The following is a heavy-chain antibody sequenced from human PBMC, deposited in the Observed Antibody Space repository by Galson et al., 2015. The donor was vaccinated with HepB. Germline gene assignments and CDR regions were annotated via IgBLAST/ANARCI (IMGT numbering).Heavy chain of an antibody. CDR2: IDWDDDK. J-gene: IGHJ4*02. Sequence: PALVKPTQTLTLTCTFSGFSLSTSGMCVSWIRQPPGKALEWLALIDWDDDKYYSTSLKTRLTISKDTSKNQVVLTMTNMDPVDTATYYCARIPPWSYSSGWNFDYWGQGTLVTVSS. CDR1: GFSLSTSGMC. CDR3: ARIPPWSYSSGWNFDY. D-gene: IGHD6-19*01. V-gene: IGHV2-70*01.